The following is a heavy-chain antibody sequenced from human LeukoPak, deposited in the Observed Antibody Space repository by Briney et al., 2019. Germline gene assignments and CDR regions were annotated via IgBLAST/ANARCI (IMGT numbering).Heavy chain of an antibody. CDR2: TYIDGST. CDR1: GFTVSSNY. D-gene: IGHD2-21*02. J-gene: IGHJ4*02. Sequence: GGSLRLSCAASGFTVSSNYMSWVRQAPGKGLEWASVTYIDGSTYYADSVKGRFTISRDNSKNTLYLQMNSLRVEDTAVYCCARIKVVTALLPRWDSWGQGVLVSVSS. CDR3: ARIKVVTALLPRWDS. V-gene: IGHV3-66*01.